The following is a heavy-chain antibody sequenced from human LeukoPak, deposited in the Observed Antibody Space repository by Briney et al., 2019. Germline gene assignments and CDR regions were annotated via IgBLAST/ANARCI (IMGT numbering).Heavy chain of an antibody. CDR2: ISGSGGST. V-gene: IGHV3-23*01. D-gene: IGHD3-9*01. CDR1: GFSFSSYA. Sequence: PGGSLRLSCAASGFSFSSYAMSWVRQAPGKGLEWLSGISGSGGSTYYADFVKGRFTISRDNSKNTLYLQMNSLRAEDTAVYYCAKCARIDWLPIDYWGQGTLVTVSS. J-gene: IGHJ4*02. CDR3: AKCARIDWLPIDY.